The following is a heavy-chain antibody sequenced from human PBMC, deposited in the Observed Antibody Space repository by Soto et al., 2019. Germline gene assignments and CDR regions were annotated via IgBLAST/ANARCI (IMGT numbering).Heavy chain of an antibody. CDR2: INHSGST. D-gene: IGHD5-18*01. J-gene: IGHJ6*02. Sequence: SETLSLTCAVYGGSFSGYYWSWIRQPPGKGLEWIGEINHSGSTNYNPSLKSRVTISVDTSKNQFSLKLSSVTAADTAVYYCARGYSGYRYRNGMDVWGQGTTVTVSS. V-gene: IGHV4-34*01. CDR3: ARGYSGYRYRNGMDV. CDR1: GGSFSGYY.